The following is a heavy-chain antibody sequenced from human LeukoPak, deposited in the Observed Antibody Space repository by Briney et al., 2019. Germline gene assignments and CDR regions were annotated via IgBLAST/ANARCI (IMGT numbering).Heavy chain of an antibody. CDR1: GYTFTSYA. D-gene: IGHD4-17*01. CDR3: ARVANSGVYIVNDYGDYVEDY. V-gene: IGHV7-4-1*02. CDR2: INTNTGNP. Sequence: GASVKVSCKASGYTFTSYAMNWVRQAPGQGLEWMGWINTNTGNPTYAQGFTGRFVFSLDTSVSTAYLQISSLKAEDTAVYYCARVANSGVYIVNDYGDYVEDYWGQGTLVTVSS. J-gene: IGHJ4*02.